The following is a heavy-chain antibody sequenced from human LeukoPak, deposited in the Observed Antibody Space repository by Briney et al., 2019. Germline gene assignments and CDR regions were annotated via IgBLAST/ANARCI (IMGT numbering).Heavy chain of an antibody. J-gene: IGHJ4*02. V-gene: IGHV3-33*06. CDR3: AKDTSYYGSGSYGTGGYYFDY. Sequence: PGGSLRLSCAASGFTFSSYGMHWVRQAPGKGLEWVAVIWYDGSNKYYADSVKGRFTISRDNSKNTLYLQMNSMRAEDTAVYYCAKDTSYYGSGSYGTGGYYFDYWGQGTLVTVSS. CDR2: IWYDGSNK. D-gene: IGHD3-10*01. CDR1: GFTFSSYG.